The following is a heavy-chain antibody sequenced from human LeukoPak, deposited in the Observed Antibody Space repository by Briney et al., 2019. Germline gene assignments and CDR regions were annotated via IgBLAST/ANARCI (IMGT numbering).Heavy chain of an antibody. CDR2: IFSGGDT. V-gene: IGHV3-53*01. D-gene: IGHD5-12*01. CDR3: ARDILTKQAYSGYDN. Sequence: GGSLRLSCAASGFTVSRNYMSWVRQAPGKGLEWVSIIFSGGDTYYADSVKGRFTISRDNSKNTVYLQMNSLRDEDTAVYYCARDILTKQAYSGYDNWGQGTLVTVSS. J-gene: IGHJ4*02. CDR1: GFTVSRNY.